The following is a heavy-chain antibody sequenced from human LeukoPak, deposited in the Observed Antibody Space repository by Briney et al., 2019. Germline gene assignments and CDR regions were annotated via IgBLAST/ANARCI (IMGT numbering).Heavy chain of an antibody. D-gene: IGHD1-26*01. CDR2: ISPSGRDT. Sequence: GGSLRLSCAASGFTFSDYYMSWVCQAPGKGLKWVSAISPSGRDTYYADSVKGRFTISRDNSKNTLYLQMSSLRAEDTAVYYCAKGVAVGATRGDYWGQGTLVTVSS. CDR1: GFTFSDYY. V-gene: IGHV3-23*01. J-gene: IGHJ4*02. CDR3: AKGVAVGATRGDY.